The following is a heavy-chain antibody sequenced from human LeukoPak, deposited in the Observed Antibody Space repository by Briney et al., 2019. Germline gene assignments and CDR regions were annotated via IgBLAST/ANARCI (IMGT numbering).Heavy chain of an antibody. CDR1: GFTFSNYA. Sequence: PGGSLRLSCAASGFTFSNYAMSWVRQAPGKGLEWVSTISGSDGSTYYADSVKGRFTVSRDISKDTLYLQMNSLRAEDTAVYFCAKDGGNWYFDLWGRGTLVTVSS. V-gene: IGHV3-23*01. J-gene: IGHJ2*01. D-gene: IGHD2-15*01. CDR3: AKDGGNWYFDL. CDR2: ISGSDGST.